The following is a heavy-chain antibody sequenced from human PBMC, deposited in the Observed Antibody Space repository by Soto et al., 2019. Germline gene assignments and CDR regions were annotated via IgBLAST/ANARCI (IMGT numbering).Heavy chain of an antibody. D-gene: IGHD5-12*01. CDR2: INHSGST. J-gene: IGHJ4*02. Sequence: QVQLQQWGAGLLKPSETLSLTCAVYGVSFSGYYWSWIRQPPGKGLEWIGEINHSGSTNYNPSLKSRVTISVDTSQNQFSLKLSSVTAADTAVYYCAREGWLRSFDYWGQGTMVTVSS. V-gene: IGHV4-34*01. CDR1: GVSFSGYY. CDR3: AREGWLRSFDY.